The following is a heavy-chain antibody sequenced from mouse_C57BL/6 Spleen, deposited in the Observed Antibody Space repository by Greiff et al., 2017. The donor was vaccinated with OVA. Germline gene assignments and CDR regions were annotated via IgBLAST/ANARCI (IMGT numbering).Heavy chain of an antibody. J-gene: IGHJ4*01. D-gene: IGHD2-5*01. V-gene: IGHV1-64*01. Sequence: QVQLKQPGAELVKPGASVKLSCKASGYTFTSYWMHWVKQRPGQGLEWIGMIHPNSGSTNYNEKFKSKATLTVDKSSSTAYMQLSSLTSEDSAVYYCARYSSYAMDYWGQGTSVTVSS. CDR1: GYTFTSYW. CDR3: ARYSSYAMDY. CDR2: IHPNSGST.